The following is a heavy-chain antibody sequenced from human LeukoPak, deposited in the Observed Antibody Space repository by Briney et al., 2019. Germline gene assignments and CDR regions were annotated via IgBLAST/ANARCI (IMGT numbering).Heavy chain of an antibody. V-gene: IGHV3-33*03. J-gene: IGHJ6*02. CDR1: GFTFSSYG. CDR2: IWYGGSNK. D-gene: IGHD2-21*01. Sequence: GGSLRLSCAASGFTFSSYGMHWVRQAPGKGLEWVAVIWYGGSNKNYADSVKGRFTISRDNAKNSVYLQMDSLKDEDTAVYYCATIPTGGLVRAGVIDVWGQGTTVTVSS. CDR3: ATIPTGGLVRAGVIDV.